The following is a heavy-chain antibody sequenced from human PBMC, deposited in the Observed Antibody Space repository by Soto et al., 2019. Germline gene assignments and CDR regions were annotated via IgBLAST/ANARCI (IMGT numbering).Heavy chain of an antibody. V-gene: IGHV1-18*01. CDR1: GYTFTSYG. J-gene: IGHJ4*02. CDR2: ISAYNGNT. CDR3: ARVGDMVRGVITSYFDY. D-gene: IGHD3-10*01. Sequence: GASVKVSCKASGYTFTSYGISWVRQAPGQGLEWMGWISAYNGNTNYAQKLQGRVTMTTDTSTSTAYMELRSLRSDDTAVYYCARVGDMVRGVITSYFDYWGQGTLVTVSS.